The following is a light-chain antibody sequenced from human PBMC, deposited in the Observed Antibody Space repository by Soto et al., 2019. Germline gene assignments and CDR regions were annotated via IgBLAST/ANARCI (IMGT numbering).Light chain of an antibody. CDR3: KQYGSSTIFT. CDR1: QSVSSSY. J-gene: IGKJ3*01. Sequence: EIVLTQSPGTLSLSPGERATLSCRASQSVSSSYLAWYQQKPGQAPRLLIYGASSRATGMPDRFSGSGSGTDFTLTLTRLEPEDFAVYYCKQYGSSTIFTFGPGTKVDIK. V-gene: IGKV3-20*01. CDR2: GAS.